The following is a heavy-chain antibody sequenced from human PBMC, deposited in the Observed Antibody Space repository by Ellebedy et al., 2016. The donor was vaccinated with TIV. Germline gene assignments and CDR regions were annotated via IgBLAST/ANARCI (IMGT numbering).Heavy chain of an antibody. Sequence: AATVKVSCKASAYTFTSYGISWVRQAPGQGLDWTGWISAYNGDTNYAQKLQGRVNTTTDTSTSTAYMELRSLGSGETAVYYCARVGGSGYYYGEDYYYGMDVWGQGTTVTVSS. CDR2: ISAYNGDT. CDR1: AYTFTSYG. CDR3: ARVGGSGYYYGEDYYYGMDV. J-gene: IGHJ6*02. D-gene: IGHD3-22*01. V-gene: IGHV1-18*01.